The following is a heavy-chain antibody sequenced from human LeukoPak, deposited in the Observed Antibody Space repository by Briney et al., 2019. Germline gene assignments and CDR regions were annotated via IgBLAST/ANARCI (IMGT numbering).Heavy chain of an antibody. V-gene: IGHV1-24*01. CDR3: ATAICGSSGYYLDY. CDR2: FDPDDGET. J-gene: IGHJ4*02. CDR1: GYTLTDLS. D-gene: IGHD3-22*01. Sequence: GASVKVSCKASGYTLTDLSMHWVRQAPGKGLEWMGGFDPDDGETIYAQKFQGRVTMTEDTSTDTAYMELSSLRSEDTAVDFCATAICGSSGYYLDYWGQGTLVTVSS.